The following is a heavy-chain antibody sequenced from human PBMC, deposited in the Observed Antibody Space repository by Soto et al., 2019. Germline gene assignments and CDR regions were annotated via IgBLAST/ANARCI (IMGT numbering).Heavy chain of an antibody. J-gene: IGHJ6*02. CDR3: ARQRPTDGRWEFANYYGMDV. Sequence: PSETLSLTCAVYGGSFSAYYWSWVRQPPGKGLEWIGELIHSASTKYNPSLKSRVTISVDTSKNQFSLKLSSVTAADTAVYYCARQRPTDGRWEFANYYGMDVWGQGTPVTVAS. D-gene: IGHD1-26*01. CDR2: LIHSAST. CDR1: GGSFSAYY. V-gene: IGHV4-34*12.